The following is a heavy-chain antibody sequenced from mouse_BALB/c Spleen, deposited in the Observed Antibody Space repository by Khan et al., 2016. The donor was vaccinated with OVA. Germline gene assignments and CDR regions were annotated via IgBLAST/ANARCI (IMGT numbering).Heavy chain of an antibody. CDR3: VRDGAYHRNDGWFAY. D-gene: IGHD2-14*01. CDR2: INPSNGYT. Sequence: QVRLQQFGAELARPGASVKMSCKASGYTFTSYTIHWIKLRPGQGLEWIGFINPSNGYTNYNQKFKDKATLTADKSSTTVYMQLSSLTSDDSAVYNCVRDGAYHRNDGWFAYWGQGTLVTVSA. V-gene: IGHV1-4*01. CDR1: GYTFTSYT. J-gene: IGHJ3*01.